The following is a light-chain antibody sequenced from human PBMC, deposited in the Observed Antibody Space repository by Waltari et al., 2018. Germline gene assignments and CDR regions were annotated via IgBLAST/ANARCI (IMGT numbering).Light chain of an antibody. CDR2: AAS. CDR1: QGIADY. CDR3: QQINRFPWT. Sequence: IQLTQSPSSLSASVGDRVNITCRASQGIADYVAWYQQKPGQAPILLIYAASTLHNEVPSRFSGSGSGTDFTLTIDSLQPEGLGTYHCQQINRFPWTFGQGTKVEIK. J-gene: IGKJ1*01. V-gene: IGKV1-9*01.